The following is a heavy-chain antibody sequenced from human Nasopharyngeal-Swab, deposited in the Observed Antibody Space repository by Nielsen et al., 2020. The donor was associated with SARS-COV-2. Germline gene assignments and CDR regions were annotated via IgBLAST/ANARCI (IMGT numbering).Heavy chain of an antibody. CDR1: GYTLTELS. D-gene: IGHD6-13*01. CDR2: FDPEDGET. Sequence: ASVKVSCKVSGYTLTELSMHWVRQAPGKGLEWMGGFDPEDGETIYAQKFQGRVTMTEDTSTDTAYMELSSLRSEDTAVYYCARDVPYSSSWIWSDPWGQGTLVTVSS. CDR3: ARDVPYSSSWIWSDP. J-gene: IGHJ5*02. V-gene: IGHV1-24*01.